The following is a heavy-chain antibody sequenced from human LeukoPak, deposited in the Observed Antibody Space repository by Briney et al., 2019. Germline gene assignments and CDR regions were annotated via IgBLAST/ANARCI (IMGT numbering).Heavy chain of an antibody. J-gene: IGHJ4*02. Sequence: ASVKVSCKASGYTFTGYYMHWVRQAPGQGLKWMGWINPNSDGTNYAQKFQGRVTMTRDTSVSTAYMELSRLRSDDTAVYYCARSPGYYGSGTDLDYWGQGTLVTVSS. CDR1: GYTFTGYY. CDR2: INPNSDGT. CDR3: ARSPGYYGSGTDLDY. D-gene: IGHD3-10*01. V-gene: IGHV1-2*02.